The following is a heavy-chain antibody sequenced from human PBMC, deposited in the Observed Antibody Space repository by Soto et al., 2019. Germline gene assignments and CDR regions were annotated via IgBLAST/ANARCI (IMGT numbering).Heavy chain of an antibody. CDR2: ISGSGGST. CDR3: AKEGRSLHCVQLAY. Sequence: EVQLLESGGGLVQPGGSLRLSCAASGFTFSSYAMSWVRQAPGKGLEWVSAISGSGGSTYYADSVKGRFTISRDHSPTTLDRHMTILGAEDTAVYYCAKEGRSLHCVQLAYCGQGTLVTVSS. CDR1: GFTFSSYA. D-gene: IGHD3-10*01. V-gene: IGHV3-23*01. J-gene: IGHJ4*02.